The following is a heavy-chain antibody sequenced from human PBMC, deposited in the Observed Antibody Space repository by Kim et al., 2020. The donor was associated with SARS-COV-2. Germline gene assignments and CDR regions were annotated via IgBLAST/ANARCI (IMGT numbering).Heavy chain of an antibody. D-gene: IGHD2-8*01. V-gene: IGHV4-34*01. Sequence: SETLSLTCAVYGGSFSGYYWSWIRQPPGKGLEWIGEINHSGSTNYNPSLKSRVTISVDTSKNQFSLKLSSVTAADTAVYYCARTRYCTNGVCYTNDYWGQGTLVTVSS. J-gene: IGHJ4*02. CDR3: ARTRYCTNGVCYTNDY. CDR1: GGSFSGYY. CDR2: INHSGST.